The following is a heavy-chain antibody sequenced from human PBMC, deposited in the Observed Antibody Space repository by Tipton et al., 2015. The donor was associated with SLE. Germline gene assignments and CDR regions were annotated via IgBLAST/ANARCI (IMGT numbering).Heavy chain of an antibody. J-gene: IGHJ3*02. CDR2: TNQCGNS. V-gene: IGHV4-34*01. D-gene: IGHD6-13*01. CDR3: ARGGVAAPGAGAFDI. Sequence: TLSLTCAVYGGSFSGHYWTWIRQSPGKGLEWLGHTNQCGNSNYNPSLMGRVTISVDTSKKQFSLRLISVTATDTAVYYCARGGVAAPGAGAFDIWGQGTLVTVSS. CDR1: GGSFSGHY.